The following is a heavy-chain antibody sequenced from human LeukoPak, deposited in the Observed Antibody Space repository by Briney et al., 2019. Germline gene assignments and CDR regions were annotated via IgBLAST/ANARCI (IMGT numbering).Heavy chain of an antibody. D-gene: IGHD3-22*01. CDR2: IYPSDSDT. CDR1: GFSFISYW. J-gene: IGHJ4*02. Sequence: GESLKISCKGSGFSFISYWIGWVRQTPDEGLEWMGIIYPSDSDTRYSPSFQGQVTISVDKSISTVFLQWNSLPASDNAMYYCAKRGPGYYFNYFDTWGPGTLVTVSS. V-gene: IGHV5-51*01. CDR3: AKRGPGYYFNYFDT.